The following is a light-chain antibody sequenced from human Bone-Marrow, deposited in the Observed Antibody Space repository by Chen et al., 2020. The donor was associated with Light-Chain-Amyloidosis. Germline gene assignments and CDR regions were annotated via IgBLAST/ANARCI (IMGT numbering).Light chain of an antibody. J-gene: IGLJ1*01. CDR1: TSNIGSNT. CDR2: SNN. Sequence: QTALTQPPSASGPPGQRVPISCSGRTSNIGSNTVNWYQHLPGTAPKLLIHSNNQRPSGFPARFSGSKSGTSASLAISGLQSADEAIYYCAAWDDSLDVLYVFGTGTKVTVL. CDR3: AAWDDSLDVLYV. V-gene: IGLV1-44*01.